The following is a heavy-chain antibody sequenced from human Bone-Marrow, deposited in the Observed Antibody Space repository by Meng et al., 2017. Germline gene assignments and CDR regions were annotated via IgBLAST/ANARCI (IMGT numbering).Heavy chain of an antibody. CDR3: GRDSSSWFFNY. V-gene: IGHV4-38-2*02. CDR2: IYHSGST. J-gene: IGHJ4*02. D-gene: IGHD6-13*01. CDR1: GYSISSGYY. Sequence: SETLSLTCTVSGYSISSGYYWGWIRQPPGKGLEWIGIIYHSGSTYYNPSLRGRLSISADTSKNQFFLRLSSVTAADTAVYYCGRDSSSWFFNYWGQGTLVTVSS.